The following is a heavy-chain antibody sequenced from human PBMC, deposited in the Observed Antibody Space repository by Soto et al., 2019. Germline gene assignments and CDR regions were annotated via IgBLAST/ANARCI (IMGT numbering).Heavy chain of an antibody. V-gene: IGHV3-33*01. CDR1: GFTFSSYG. Sequence: PGGSLRLSCAASGFTFSSYGMHWVRQAPGKGLEWVAVIWYDGSNKYYADSVKGRFTISRDNSKNTLYLQMNSLRAEDTAVYYCARRRGGSGYEPFDYWGQGTLVTVSS. CDR2: IWYDGSNK. J-gene: IGHJ4*02. CDR3: ARRRGGSGYEPFDY. D-gene: IGHD5-12*01.